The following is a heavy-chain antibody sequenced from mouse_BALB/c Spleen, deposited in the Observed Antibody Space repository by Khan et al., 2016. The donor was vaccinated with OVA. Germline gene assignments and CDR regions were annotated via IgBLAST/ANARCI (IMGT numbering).Heavy chain of an antibody. Sequence: QVQLQQSGPGLVAPSQSLSITCTVSGFSLSRYNIHWVRQPPGKGLEWLGMIWGGGGTDYNSTIKSRLSISKDNSKSQVFLQMNILHTEDTAMYYCARAYYRYGGYYAMDYWGQGTSGTVSS. CDR3: ARAYYRYGGYYAMDY. V-gene: IGHV2-6-4*01. CDR2: IWGGGGT. D-gene: IGHD2-14*01. CDR1: GFSLSRYN. J-gene: IGHJ4*01.